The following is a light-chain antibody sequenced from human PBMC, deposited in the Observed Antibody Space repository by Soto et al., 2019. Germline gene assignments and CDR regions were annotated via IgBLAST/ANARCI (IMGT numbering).Light chain of an antibody. CDR1: SSDVGSYNL. CDR3: CSYAGSSTFYV. V-gene: IGLV2-23*01. Sequence: QSALTQPASVSGSPGQSITISCTGTSSDVGSYNLVSWYQQHPGKAPKLIIYEGSGRPSGVSNRFSGSKSGNTASLTISGLQAEDEADDYCCSYAGSSTFYVFGTGTKLTVL. J-gene: IGLJ1*01. CDR2: EGS.